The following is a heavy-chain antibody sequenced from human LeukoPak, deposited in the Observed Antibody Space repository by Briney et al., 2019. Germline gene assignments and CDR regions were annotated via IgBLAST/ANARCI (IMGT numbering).Heavy chain of an antibody. CDR3: ARHVEYSSGWDRPFDY. CDR1: GGSISSYY. CDR2: IYYSGST. J-gene: IGHJ4*02. D-gene: IGHD6-19*01. Sequence: SEILSLACTVSGGSISSYYWSWIRQPPGKGLEWLGYIYYSGSTNYNPSLKSRITISVDTSKKQFSLKLSSVTAADTAVYYCARHVEYSSGWDRPFDYWGQGTLVTVSS. V-gene: IGHV4-59*08.